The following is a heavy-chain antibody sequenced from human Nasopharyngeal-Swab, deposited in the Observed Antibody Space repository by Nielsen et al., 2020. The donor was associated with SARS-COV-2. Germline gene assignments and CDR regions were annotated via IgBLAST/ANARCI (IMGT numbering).Heavy chain of an antibody. Sequence: GESLKISCAASGFTFSSYSMNWARQAPGKGLEWVSYISSSSSTIYYADSVKGRFTISRDNAKNPLYLQMNSLRAEDTAVYYCARDRRPTDWDYYYGMDVWGQGTTVTVSS. V-gene: IGHV3-48*01. D-gene: IGHD3/OR15-3a*01. CDR2: ISSSSSTI. CDR1: GFTFSSYS. J-gene: IGHJ6*02. CDR3: ARDRRPTDWDYYYGMDV.